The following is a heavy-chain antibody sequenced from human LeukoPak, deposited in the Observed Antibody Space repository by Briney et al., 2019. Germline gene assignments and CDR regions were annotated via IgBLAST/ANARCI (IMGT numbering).Heavy chain of an antibody. CDR2: IKQDGSEK. D-gene: IGHD3-9*01. Sequence: PGGSLRLSCAASGFTFSSYRMSWVRQAPGKGLEWVANIKQDGSEKYYVDSVKGRFTVSRDNAKNSLYLQMNSLRAEDTAVYYCARDGYDVLTGYCPQDYWGQGTLVTVSS. J-gene: IGHJ4*02. CDR3: ARDGYDVLTGYCPQDY. CDR1: GFTFSSYR. V-gene: IGHV3-7*03.